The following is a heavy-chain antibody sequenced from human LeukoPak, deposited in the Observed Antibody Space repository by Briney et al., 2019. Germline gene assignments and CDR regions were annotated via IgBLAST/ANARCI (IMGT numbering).Heavy chain of an antibody. J-gene: IGHJ4*02. Sequence: PGGSLRLSCVVSGFTFSNYWMNWVRQAPGKGLEWVANIKEDGSQKYYVESVKGRFTVSRDNAKNSVYLQMSSLRDEDTAVYYCARGLNTSPGVDYWGQGTLVTVSS. CDR1: GFTFSNYW. CDR2: IKEDGSQK. D-gene: IGHD3-16*01. V-gene: IGHV3-7*01. CDR3: ARGLNTSPGVDY.